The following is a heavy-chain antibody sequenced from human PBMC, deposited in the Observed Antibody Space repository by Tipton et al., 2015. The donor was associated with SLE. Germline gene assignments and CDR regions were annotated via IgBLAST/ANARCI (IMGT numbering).Heavy chain of an antibody. V-gene: IGHV4-39*07. CDR2: IYHTGST. CDR1: GGSISGSNYY. Sequence: TLSLTCTVSGGSISGSNYYWAWIRQSPEKGLEWVGNIYHTGSTHYNPSLRNRVTISIDTSKNQFFLNLSTLTDADTAIYYCARDVEFSTVSIFGLVPWGQGLHVTVSS. D-gene: IGHD3/OR15-3a*01. J-gene: IGHJ4*02. CDR3: ARDVEFSTVSIFGLVP.